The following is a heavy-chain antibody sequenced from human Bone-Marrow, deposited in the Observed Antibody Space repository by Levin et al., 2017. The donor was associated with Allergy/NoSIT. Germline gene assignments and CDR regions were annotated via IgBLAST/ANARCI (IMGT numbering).Heavy chain of an antibody. CDR2: IDNNGRTT. CDR3: ARTPGHYSNSGTYWYYYYYGLDV. Sequence: GESLKISCEASGFTFSDYAMSWVRQAPGKGLEWVSLIDNNGRTTDYSDSVKGRFTISRDKSKNTVYLQMTSLSVEDTAVYYCARTPGHYSNSGTYWYYYYYGLDVWGQGTTVTVSS. V-gene: IGHV3-23*01. CDR1: GFTFSDYA. D-gene: IGHD3-10*01. J-gene: IGHJ6*01.